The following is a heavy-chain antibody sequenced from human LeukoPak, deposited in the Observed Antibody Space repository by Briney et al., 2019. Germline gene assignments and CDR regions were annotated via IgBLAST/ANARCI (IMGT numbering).Heavy chain of an antibody. J-gene: IGHJ4*02. CDR2: IWYDGSNK. CDR1: GFTFSSYG. CDR3: ARRDYVWGSYRYSPPDY. Sequence: PGRSLRLSCAASGFTFSSYGMHWVRQAPGKGLEWGAVIWYDGSNKYYADSVKGRFTISRDNSKNTLYLQMNSLRAEDTAVYYCARRDYVWGSYRYSPPDYWGQGTLVTVSS. V-gene: IGHV3-33*01. D-gene: IGHD3-16*02.